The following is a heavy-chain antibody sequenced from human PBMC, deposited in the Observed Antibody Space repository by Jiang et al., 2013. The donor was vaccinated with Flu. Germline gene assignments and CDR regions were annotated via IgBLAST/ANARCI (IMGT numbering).Heavy chain of an antibody. J-gene: IGHJ6*03. CDR1: GGSISSSRYY. D-gene: IGHD3-10*01. CDR3: ARTVWFGTVGYYNYYIDV. Sequence: QLVESGPGLVKPSETLSLTCSVSGGSISSSRYYWGWIRQPPGKGLEWIGNIFYTGSTDYNPSLKSRVTSSVDTSKNQFSLNVSSVTAADTAVYYCARTVWFGTVGYYNYYIDVWGKGTAVTVSS. CDR2: IFYTGST. V-gene: IGHV4-39*07.